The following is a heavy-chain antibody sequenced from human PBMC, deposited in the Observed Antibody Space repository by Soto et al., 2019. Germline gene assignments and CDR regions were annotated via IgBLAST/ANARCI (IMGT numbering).Heavy chain of an antibody. CDR1: GYTLTELS. V-gene: IGHV1-24*01. CDR3: ATDPRIVGTRSAFDM. D-gene: IGHD1-26*01. J-gene: IGHJ3*02. Sequence: ASVKVSCKFSGYTLTELSMHWVRQAPGKGLEWMGGFVPEDGETIYAQKFQGRVTMTEDTSTDTAYMELRSLRSEDTAVYYCATDPRIVGTRSAFDMWGQGTMVTVSS. CDR2: FVPEDGET.